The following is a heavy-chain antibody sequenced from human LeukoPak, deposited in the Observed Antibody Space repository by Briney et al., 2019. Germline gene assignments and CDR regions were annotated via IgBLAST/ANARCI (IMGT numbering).Heavy chain of an antibody. D-gene: IGHD6-19*01. Sequence: GRSLRLSCAASGFTFSTYAIHWVRQAPGKGLEWVAVISDDGSTKYYADSAKGRFTISRDNSKNMLYLQMNSLRAEDSAVYYCARDLIAVTGTGFWFDPRGQGTLVTVSS. V-gene: IGHV3-30-3*01. CDR1: GFTFSTYA. CDR2: ISDDGSTK. J-gene: IGHJ5*02. CDR3: ARDLIAVTGTGFWFDP.